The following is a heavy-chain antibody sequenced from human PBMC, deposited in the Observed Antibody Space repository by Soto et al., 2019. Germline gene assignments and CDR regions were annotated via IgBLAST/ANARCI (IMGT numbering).Heavy chain of an antibody. CDR3: ARDEVHCSGGSCSPYWYFDL. J-gene: IGHJ2*01. V-gene: IGHV1-69*13. CDR1: GGTFSSYA. CDR2: IIPIFGTA. Sequence: ASVKVSCKASGGTFSSYAISWVRQAPGQGLGWMGGIIPIFGTANYAQKFQGRVTITADESTSTAYMELSSLRSEDTAVYYCARDEVHCSGGSCSPYWYFDLWGRGTLVTVSS. D-gene: IGHD2-15*01.